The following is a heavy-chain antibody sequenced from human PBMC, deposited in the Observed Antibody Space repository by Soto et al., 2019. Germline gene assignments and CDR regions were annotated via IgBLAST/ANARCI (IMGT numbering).Heavy chain of an antibody. Sequence: QVQLQESGPGLVKPSQTLSLICTVSGASVTTGNFYWTWIRQLPGKGLEWIGYLHYSGSTYYNPSRQSRATISINTSENQFSLTQHSVTAADTAVYYCAIDPRHFKAMDYWGRGTLVTVSS. CDR2: LHYSGST. CDR3: AIDPRHFKAMDY. J-gene: IGHJ4*02. V-gene: IGHV4-31*03. CDR1: GASVTTGNFY.